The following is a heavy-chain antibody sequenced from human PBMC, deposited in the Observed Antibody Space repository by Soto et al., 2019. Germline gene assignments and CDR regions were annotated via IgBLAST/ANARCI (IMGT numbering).Heavy chain of an antibody. V-gene: IGHV5-51*01. CDR1: GYKPSTWHNFTSYW. D-gene: IGHD3-3*01. CDR3: ARLVFYFDFLSGYYNVHHYYGIDV. J-gene: IGHJ6*02. Sequence: PGESLKISCKGSGYKPSTWHNFTSYWIAWVRQMPGEGLEWMGIIYPGDSDIRYSPSFQGQVTISADKPINTVYLQWSSLKASDTAMYYCARLVFYFDFLSGYYNVHHYYGIDVWGQRTTVTVSS. CDR2: IYPGDSDI.